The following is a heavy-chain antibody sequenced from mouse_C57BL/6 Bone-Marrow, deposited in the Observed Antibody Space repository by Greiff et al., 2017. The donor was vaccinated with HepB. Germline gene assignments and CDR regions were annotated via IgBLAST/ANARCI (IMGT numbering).Heavy chain of an antibody. CDR1: GYTFTSYW. D-gene: IGHD3-2*02. J-gene: IGHJ2*01. Sequence: VQLQQPGAELLKPGASVKLSCKASGYTFTSYWMQWVKQRPGQGLEWIGEIDPSDSYTNYNQKFKGKATLTVDTSSSTAYMQLSSLTSEDSAVYYCARLRLRDYWGQGTTLTVSS. CDR2: IDPSDSYT. V-gene: IGHV1-50*01. CDR3: ARLRLRDY.